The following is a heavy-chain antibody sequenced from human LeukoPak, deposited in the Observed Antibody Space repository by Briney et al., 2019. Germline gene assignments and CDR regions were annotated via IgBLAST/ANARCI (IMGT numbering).Heavy chain of an antibody. CDR1: GGTFSSYA. V-gene: IGHV1-69*05. CDR2: IIPIFGTA. CDR3: AREVFIAAADYWYFDL. J-gene: IGHJ2*01. D-gene: IGHD6-13*01. Sequence: ASVKVSCKASGGTFSSYAISWVRQAPGQGLEWMGRIIPIFGTANYAQKFQGRVTTTTDEFTSTAYMELSSLRSEDTAVYYCAREVFIAAADYWYFDLWGRGTLVTVSS.